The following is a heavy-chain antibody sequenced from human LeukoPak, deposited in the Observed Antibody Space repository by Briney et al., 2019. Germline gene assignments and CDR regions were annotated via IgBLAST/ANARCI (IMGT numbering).Heavy chain of an antibody. CDR2: ISGSGGST. J-gene: IGHJ4*02. D-gene: IGHD5-18*01. Sequence: GGSLRLSCAASGFTFSSYSISWVRQAPGKGLEWVSAISGSGGSTYYADSVKGRFTISRDNSKNTLYLQMNSLRAEDTAVYYCAKGGGGYSYGYFDYWGQGTLVTVSS. CDR3: AKGGGGYSYGYFDY. V-gene: IGHV3-23*01. CDR1: GFTFSSYS.